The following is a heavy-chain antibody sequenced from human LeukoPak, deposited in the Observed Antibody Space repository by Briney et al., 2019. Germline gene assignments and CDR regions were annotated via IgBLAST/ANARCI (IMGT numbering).Heavy chain of an antibody. V-gene: IGHV3-21*01. Sequence: GGSLGLSCAASGFTFSTYSMNWVRQAPGKGLEWVSSISTSSYYIYYADSVKGRFTISRDNAKNSLYLQMNSLRAEDTAVYYCARDQYYDSSGYYYVGIRWFDPWGQGTLVTVSS. CDR1: GFTFSTYS. CDR2: ISTSSYYI. J-gene: IGHJ5*02. CDR3: ARDQYYDSSGYYYVGIRWFDP. D-gene: IGHD3-22*01.